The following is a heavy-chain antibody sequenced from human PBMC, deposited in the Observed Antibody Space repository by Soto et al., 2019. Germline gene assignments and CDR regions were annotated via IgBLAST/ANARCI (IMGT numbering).Heavy chain of an antibody. D-gene: IGHD3-3*01. Sequence: PSETLSLTCTVSGGSISTYYWSWIRQPPGKGLEWIGYIYYRGSTNYNPSIKSRDNKTVDTTKNQVSQKLSSVTTADTAVYYCARITIFDYGMDVWGQGTTVTVS. CDR1: GGSISTYY. CDR2: IYYRGST. CDR3: ARITIFDYGMDV. V-gene: IGHV4-59*08. J-gene: IGHJ6*02.